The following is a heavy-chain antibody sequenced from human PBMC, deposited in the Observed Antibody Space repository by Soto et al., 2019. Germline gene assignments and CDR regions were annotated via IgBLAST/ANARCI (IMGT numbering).Heavy chain of an antibody. CDR2: INAGNGNT. CDR1: GYTFTSYA. J-gene: IGHJ4*02. V-gene: IGHV1-3*01. CDR3: AGSIVVLTALDY. D-gene: IGHD2-21*02. Sequence: ASVKVSCKASGYTFTSYAMHWVRQAPGQRLEWMGWINAGNGNTKYSQKFQGRVTITRDTSASTAYMELSSLRSEDTAVYYCAGSIVVLTALDYWGQGTLVTVSS.